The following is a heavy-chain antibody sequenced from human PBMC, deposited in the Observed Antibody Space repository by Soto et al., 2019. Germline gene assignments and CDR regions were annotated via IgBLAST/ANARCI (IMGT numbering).Heavy chain of an antibody. CDR3: ARDLDPNWFDP. Sequence: ASVKVSCKASGYTFAGYYMHWVRQAPRQGLEWMGWINPNSGGTNYAQKFQGRVTMTRDTSISTAYMELSSLRSDDTAVYYCARDLDPNWFDPWGQGTLVTVSS. J-gene: IGHJ5*02. CDR1: GYTFAGYY. V-gene: IGHV1-2*02. CDR2: INPNSGGT.